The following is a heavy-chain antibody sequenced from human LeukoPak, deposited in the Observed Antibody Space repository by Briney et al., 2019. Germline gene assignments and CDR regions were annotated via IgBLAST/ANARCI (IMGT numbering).Heavy chain of an antibody. V-gene: IGHV1-18*01. D-gene: IGHD2-2*01. CDR3: AREREPLYCSSTSCYNWVDP. CDR2: IRVYYGNT. Sequence: GASVKVSCKASVYTFPIYGISWVRQAPGQGLEWMGWIRVYYGNTNYAQKLRGRVTMSTDTPTSTAYMELRSLRSDDTAVYDCAREREPLYCSSTSCYNWVDPWGQGTLVTVSS. J-gene: IGHJ5*02. CDR1: VYTFPIYG.